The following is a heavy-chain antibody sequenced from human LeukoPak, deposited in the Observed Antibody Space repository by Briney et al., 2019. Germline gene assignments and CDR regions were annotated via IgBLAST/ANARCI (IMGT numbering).Heavy chain of an antibody. D-gene: IGHD4-11*01. CDR3: ARDFYSNDFDY. CDR1: GYTFTDYY. CDR2: INPNSGGT. V-gene: IGHV1-2*02. J-gene: IGHJ4*02. Sequence: ASVKVSCKASGYTFTDYYMHWVRQAPGQGLEWMGWINPNSGGTNYAQKFQGRVTKTRDTSISTAYMELSRLRSDDTAIYYCARDFYSNDFDYWGQGTLVTVSS.